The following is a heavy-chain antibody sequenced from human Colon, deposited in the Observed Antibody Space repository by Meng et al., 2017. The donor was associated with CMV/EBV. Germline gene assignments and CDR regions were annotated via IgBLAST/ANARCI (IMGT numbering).Heavy chain of an antibody. CDR3: TREGFDY. J-gene: IGHJ4*02. CDR2: IKPSTGDT. CDR1: GYTFTGYW. Sequence: QVQLVQSGVEVKQPGTSVNLSCKASGYTFTGYWMHWVRQAPGQGLEWMGRIKPSTGDTNYAQNFQGRVTVTRDTSISTVYMEVNSLTSDDTAVYYCTREGFDYWGQGALVTVSS. V-gene: IGHV1-2*06.